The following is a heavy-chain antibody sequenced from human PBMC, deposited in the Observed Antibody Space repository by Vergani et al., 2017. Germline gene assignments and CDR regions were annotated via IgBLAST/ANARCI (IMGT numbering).Heavy chain of an antibody. CDR3: ARHSKDFWSGYFTSGFDY. CDR2: IYYSGST. CDR1: GGSISSSSYY. D-gene: IGHD3-3*01. Sequence: QLQLQGSGPGLVKPSETLSLTCTVSGGSISSSSYYWGWIRQPPGKGLEWIGSIYYSGSTYYNPSLKSRVTISVDTSKNQFSLKLSSVTAADTAVYYCARHSKDFWSGYFTSGFDYWGQGTLVTVSS. J-gene: IGHJ4*02. V-gene: IGHV4-39*01.